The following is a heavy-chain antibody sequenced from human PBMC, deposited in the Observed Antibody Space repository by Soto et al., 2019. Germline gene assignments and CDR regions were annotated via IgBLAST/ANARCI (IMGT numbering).Heavy chain of an antibody. V-gene: IGHV3-74*01. D-gene: IGHD1-1*01. CDR1: GFTFSSDW. CDR2: INREGTVT. CDR3: GREWKVVSLDP. Sequence: EVQLVASGGGLVQPGGSLRLSCAASGFTFSSDWMHWVRQAQGKGLVWVSRINREGTVTTYADSVRGRFTISRDNAKNTLYLQMNSLRAEDTAIYYWGREWKVVSLDPWGQGTLVTVSS. J-gene: IGHJ5*02.